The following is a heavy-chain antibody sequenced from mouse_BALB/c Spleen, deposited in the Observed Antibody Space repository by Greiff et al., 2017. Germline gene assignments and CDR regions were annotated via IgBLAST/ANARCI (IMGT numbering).Heavy chain of an antibody. CDR3: ARGGYDGGYAMDY. J-gene: IGHJ4*01. V-gene: IGHV2-6-7*01. CDR2: IWGDGST. CDR1: GFSLTGYG. Sequence: VQRVESGPGLVAPSQSLSITCTVSGFSLTGYGVNWVRQPPGKGLEWLGMIWGDGSTDYNSALKSRLSISKDNSKSQVFLKMNSLQTDDTARYYCARGGYDGGYAMDYWGQGTSVTVSS. D-gene: IGHD2-2*01.